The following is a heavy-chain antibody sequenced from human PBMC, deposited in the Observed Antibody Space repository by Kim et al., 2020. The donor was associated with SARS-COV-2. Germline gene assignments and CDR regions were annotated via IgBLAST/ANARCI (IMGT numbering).Heavy chain of an antibody. Sequence: KYYVDSVKGRFTPPRIDTKSSLYLQMNSLRAEDTAVYYCARDLYGSGAYWGQGTLVTVSS. V-gene: IGHV3-7*03. CDR2: K. D-gene: IGHD3-10*01. CDR3: ARDLYGSGAY. J-gene: IGHJ4*02.